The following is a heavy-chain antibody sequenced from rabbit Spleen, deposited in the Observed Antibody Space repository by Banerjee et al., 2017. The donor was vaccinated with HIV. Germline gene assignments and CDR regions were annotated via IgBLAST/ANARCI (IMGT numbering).Heavy chain of an antibody. CDR3: ARDGDGDSGYAYSIKL. Sequence: QSLEESGGDLVKPGASLTLACTASGFSFSGSYWIWWVRHAPGKGLEWIACIYGGNSGNTYYASWAKGRFTISKTSSTTVTLQMTSLTAADTATYFCARDGDGDSGYAYSIKLWGQGTLVTVS. CDR2: IYGGNSGNT. D-gene: IGHD6-1*01. CDR1: GFSFSGSYW. J-gene: IGHJ4*01. V-gene: IGHV1S40*01.